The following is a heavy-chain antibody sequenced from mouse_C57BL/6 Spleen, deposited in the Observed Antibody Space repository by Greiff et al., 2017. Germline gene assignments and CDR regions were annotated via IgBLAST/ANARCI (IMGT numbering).Heavy chain of an antibody. CDR3: TREGNPYYAMDY. Sequence: EVKLLESGAGLVKPGGSLKLSCAASGFTFSSYAMSWVRQTPEKRLEWVAYISSGGDYIYYADTVKGRFTISRDNARNTLYLQMSSLKSEDTAMYYCTREGNPYYAMDYWGQGTSVTVSS. J-gene: IGHJ4*01. D-gene: IGHD2-1*01. CDR1: GFTFSSYA. CDR2: ISSGGDYI. V-gene: IGHV5-9-1*02.